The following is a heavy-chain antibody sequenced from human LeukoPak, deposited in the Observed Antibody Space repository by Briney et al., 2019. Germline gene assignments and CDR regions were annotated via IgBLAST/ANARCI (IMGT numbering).Heavy chain of an antibody. D-gene: IGHD3-3*01. CDR1: GFTFSTYS. J-gene: IGHJ4*02. Sequence: GGSLRLSCVASGFTFSTYSINWGRHAPGKGLEWISYISSGGTTTYYADSVKGRFTISRDNAKNSLLLQMNSLRAEDTAMYYCARATGNYDLGWGQGTLVTVS. V-gene: IGHV3-48*01. CDR3: ARATGNYDLG. CDR2: ISSGGTTT.